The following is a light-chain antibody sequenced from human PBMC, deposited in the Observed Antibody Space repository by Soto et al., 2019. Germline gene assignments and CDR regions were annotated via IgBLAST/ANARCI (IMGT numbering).Light chain of an antibody. CDR2: GVH. CDR1: INDVGGYNS. V-gene: IGLV2-14*01. J-gene: IGLJ1*01. CDR3: CSFTSMTTYV. Sequence: QSALTQPASVSGSPGQSITISCTGTINDVGGYNSVSWYQQHPGKAPKLLIFGVHNRPSEISDRFSGSRSGNTASLTISGLQAEDEADYYCCSFTSMTTYVFGPGNKLTVL.